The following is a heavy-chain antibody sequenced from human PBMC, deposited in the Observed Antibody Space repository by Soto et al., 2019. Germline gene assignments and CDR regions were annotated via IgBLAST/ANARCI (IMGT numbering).Heavy chain of an antibody. Sequence: QVQLQESGPGLVKPSETLSLTCTVSGGSISSYYWSWIRQPPGKGLEWIGYIYYSGSTNYNPSLKSRVTISVYTSKNQFPLKLSSVTAADTAVYYCARGILRPDYWYCDLWGRGTLVTVSS. J-gene: IGHJ2*01. CDR3: ARGILRPDYWYCDL. CDR2: IYYSGST. CDR1: GGSISSYY. V-gene: IGHV4-59*01. D-gene: IGHD3-10*01.